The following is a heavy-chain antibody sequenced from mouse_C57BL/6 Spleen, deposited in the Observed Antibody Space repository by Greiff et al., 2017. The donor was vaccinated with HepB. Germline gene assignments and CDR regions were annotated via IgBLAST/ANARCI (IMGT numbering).Heavy chain of an antibody. V-gene: IGHV1-15*01. CDR2: IDPETGGT. Sequence: QVQLQQSGAELVRPGASVTLSCKASGYTFTDYEMHWVKQTPVHGLEWIGAIDPETGGTAYNQKFKGKAILTADKSSSTAYMELRSLTSEDSAVYYCTRRVNFYYAMDYWGQGTSVTVSS. J-gene: IGHJ4*01. CDR1: GYTFTDYE. D-gene: IGHD1-3*01. CDR3: TRRVNFYYAMDY.